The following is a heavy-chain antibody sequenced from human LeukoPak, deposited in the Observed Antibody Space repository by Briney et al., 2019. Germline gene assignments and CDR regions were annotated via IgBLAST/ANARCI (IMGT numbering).Heavy chain of an antibody. CDR2: ISSSSSTI. V-gene: IGHV3-48*02. CDR1: GFTFSSYS. J-gene: IGHJ4*02. Sequence: GGSLRLSCAASGFTFSSYSMNWVRQALGKGLEWVSYISSSSSTIYYADSVKGRFTISRDNAKNSLYLQMNSLRDEDTAVYYCARDPLYCGGDCYFDYWGQGTLVTVSS. D-gene: IGHD2-21*02. CDR3: ARDPLYCGGDCYFDY.